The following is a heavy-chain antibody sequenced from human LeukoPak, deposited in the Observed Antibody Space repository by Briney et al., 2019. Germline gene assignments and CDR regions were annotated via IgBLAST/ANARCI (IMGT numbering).Heavy chain of an antibody. CDR1: GFTFSSYA. CDR2: ISGSGGST. V-gene: IGHV3-23*01. J-gene: IGHJ4*02. D-gene: IGHD3-22*01. Sequence: QPGGSLRLSCAASGFTFSSYAMSWVRQAPGKGLEWVSAISGSGGSTYYADSVKGRFTISRDNSKNTLYLQMNSLRAEDTAVYYCAKDHLNADYDSSGESYFDYWGQGTLVTVSS. CDR3: AKDHLNADYDSSGESYFDY.